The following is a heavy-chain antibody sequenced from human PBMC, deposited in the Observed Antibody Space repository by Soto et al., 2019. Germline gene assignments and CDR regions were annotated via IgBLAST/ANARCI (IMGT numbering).Heavy chain of an antibody. CDR2: IADRGTT. CDR3: ARMRRNGCIRGRTRAHGFEY. J-gene: IGHJ4*02. V-gene: IGHV4-34*01. CDR1: GGSASLYS. Sequence: PSVTLSLTSGGYGGSASLYSWNWIRQPPWEGLEWIGEIADRGTTNFNPSLKPRITMSIDTSKNQFSLKLSSVSAADTAVYFCARMRRNGCIRGRTRAHGFEYWRKGSPVTVS. D-gene: IGHD2-8*01.